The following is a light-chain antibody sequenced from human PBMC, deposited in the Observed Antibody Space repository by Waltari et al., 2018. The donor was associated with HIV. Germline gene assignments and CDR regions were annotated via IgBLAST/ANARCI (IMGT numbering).Light chain of an antibody. CDR2: EVN. Sequence: QSALTQPPSASGSPGQSVTISCTGTSSDVGGFDYVPWYHQQPPKAPKLLLYEVNRRPAGVPGLCRGSQSCNTTSLTVSGLQPEDEGDDYCSSYKDANDVVFGGGTKLTVL. V-gene: IGLV2-8*01. J-gene: IGLJ2*01. CDR1: SSDVGGFDY. CDR3: SSYKDANDVV.